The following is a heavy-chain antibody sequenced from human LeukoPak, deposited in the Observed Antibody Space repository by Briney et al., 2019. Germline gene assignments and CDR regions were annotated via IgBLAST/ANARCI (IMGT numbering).Heavy chain of an antibody. J-gene: IGHJ4*02. D-gene: IGHD3-22*01. CDR1: GYTFTSYD. CDR2: MNPNSGNT. V-gene: IGHV1-8*01. Sequence: ASVKVSCKASGYTFTSYDINWVRQATGQGLEWMGWMNPNSGNTGYAQKFQGRVTMTRNTSISTAYMELSSLRSEDTAVYYCARDRPIVQYYYDSSGYYIDYWGQGTLVTVSS. CDR3: ARDRPIVQYYYDSSGYYIDY.